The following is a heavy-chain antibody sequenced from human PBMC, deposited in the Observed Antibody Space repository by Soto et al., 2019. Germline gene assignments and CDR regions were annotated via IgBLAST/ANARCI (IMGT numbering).Heavy chain of an antibody. CDR2: IIPIFGTA. CDR1: GGTFSSYA. D-gene: IGHD6-6*01. J-gene: IGHJ6*02. CDR3: ARTPPVAARPVYYYYGMDV. Sequence: GASVKVSCKASGGTFSSYAISWLRQAPGQGLEWMGGIIPIFGTANYAQKFQGRVTITADKSTSTAYMELSSLRSEDTAVYYCARTPPVAARPVYYYYGMDVWGQGTTVTVS. V-gene: IGHV1-69*06.